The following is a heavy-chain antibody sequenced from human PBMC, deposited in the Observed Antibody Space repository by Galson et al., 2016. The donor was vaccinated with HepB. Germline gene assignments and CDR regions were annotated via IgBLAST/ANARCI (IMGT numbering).Heavy chain of an antibody. Sequence: SLRLSCAASGFSFSNYWMSWVRQPPGKGLEWVANIKEDGSGMNYVDSVKGRFTISRDNARSSLYLQMSGLRAEDTAVYYCGRDDNTGSPNWLAPWGQGTLVTVSS. CDR2: IKEDGSGM. CDR3: GRDDNTGSPNWLAP. J-gene: IGHJ5*02. CDR1: GFSFSNYW. V-gene: IGHV3-7*03. D-gene: IGHD1-26*01.